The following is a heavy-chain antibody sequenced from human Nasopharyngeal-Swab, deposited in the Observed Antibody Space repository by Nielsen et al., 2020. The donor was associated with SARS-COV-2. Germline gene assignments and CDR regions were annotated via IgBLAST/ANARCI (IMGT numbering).Heavy chain of an antibody. V-gene: IGHV3-30*03. CDR3: ARDRWGYYYDSSGYLPIDY. CDR1: GFTFSSYG. Sequence: GGSLRLSCAASGFTFSSYGMHWVRQAPGKGLEWVAVISYDGSNKYYADSVKGRFTISRDNSKNTLYLQMNSLRAEDTAVYYCARDRWGYYYDSSGYLPIDYWGQGTLVTVSS. D-gene: IGHD3-22*01. J-gene: IGHJ4*02. CDR2: ISYDGSNK.